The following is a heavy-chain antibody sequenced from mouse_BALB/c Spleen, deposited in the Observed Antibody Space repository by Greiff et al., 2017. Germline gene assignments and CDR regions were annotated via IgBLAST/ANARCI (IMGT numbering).Heavy chain of an antibody. CDR2: ISDGGSYT. CDR3: ARDEDGYYAMDY. V-gene: IGHV5-4*02. CDR1: GFTFSDYY. Sequence: EVKVEESGGGLVKPGGSLKLSCAASGFTFSDYYMYWVRQTPEKRLEWVATISDGGSYTYYPDSVKGRFTISRDNAKNNLYLQMSSLKSEDTAMYYCARDEDGYYAMDYWGQGTSVTVSS. D-gene: IGHD2-3*01. J-gene: IGHJ4*01.